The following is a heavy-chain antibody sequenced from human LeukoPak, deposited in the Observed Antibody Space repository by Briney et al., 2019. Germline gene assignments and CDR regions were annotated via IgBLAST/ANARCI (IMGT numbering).Heavy chain of an antibody. CDR2: MPPTSGNP. CDR1: GYTFTSYD. V-gene: IGHV1-8*02. Sequence: ASAKVSCQTYGYTFTSYDINCVRQATGQGLEWMGWMPPTSGNPGYAQKFQGRVTMTRNTSISTAYVELGSLRAEDTAVYYCARVGGTGVFDYWGQGTLVTVSS. D-gene: IGHD3/OR15-3a*01. J-gene: IGHJ4*02. CDR3: ARVGGTGVFDY.